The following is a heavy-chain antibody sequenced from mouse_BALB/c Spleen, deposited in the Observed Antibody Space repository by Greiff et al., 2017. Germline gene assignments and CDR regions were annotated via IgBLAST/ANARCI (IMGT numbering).Heavy chain of an antibody. CDR2: IDPANGNT. CDR3: ARSRITAWFAY. D-gene: IGHD2-4*01. J-gene: IGHJ3*01. CDR1: GFNIKDTY. Sequence: VQLQQSGAELVKPGASVKLSCTASGFNIKDTYMHWVKQRPEQGLEWIGRIDPANGNTKYDPKFQGKATITADTSSNTAYLQLSSLTSEDTAVYYCARSRITAWFAYWGQGTLVTVSA. V-gene: IGHV14-3*02.